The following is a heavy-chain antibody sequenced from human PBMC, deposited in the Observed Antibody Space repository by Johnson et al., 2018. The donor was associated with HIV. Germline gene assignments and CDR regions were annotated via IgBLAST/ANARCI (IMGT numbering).Heavy chain of an antibody. D-gene: IGHD3-22*01. CDR2: ISYDGSNK. V-gene: IGHV3-30*19. Sequence: QVQLVESGGGVVQPGRSLRLSCAASGFTFSSYGMHWVRQAPGKGLEWVAVISYDGSNKYYADSVKGRFIISRDNAKNTLYLQMNILRGEDTAVYYCARESDSSGYYSDAFDIWGQGTMVTVSS. J-gene: IGHJ3*02. CDR3: ARESDSSGYYSDAFDI. CDR1: GFTFSSYG.